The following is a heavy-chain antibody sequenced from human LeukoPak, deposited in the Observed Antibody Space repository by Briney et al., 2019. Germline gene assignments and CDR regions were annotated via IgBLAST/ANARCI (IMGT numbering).Heavy chain of an antibody. D-gene: IGHD3-22*01. V-gene: IGHV3-23*01. CDR1: GFRFSGYV. J-gene: IGHJ3*02. CDR2: IDFSDDGAS. Sequence: RPGGSLRLSCAASGFRFSGYVMSWVRQAPGKGLEYVSSIDFSDDGASYYADSVKGRFTISRDNSKNTLFLQMNSLRVEDTAFYYCVRGVPYYYDRSGYYDKAFDIWGQGTMVTVSS. CDR3: VRGVPYYYDRSGYYDKAFDI.